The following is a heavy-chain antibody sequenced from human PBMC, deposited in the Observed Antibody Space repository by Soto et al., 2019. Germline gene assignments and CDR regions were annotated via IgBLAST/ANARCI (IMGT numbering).Heavy chain of an antibody. J-gene: IGHJ6*03. CDR3: ARKGGEWLGQHYYYYMDV. CDR1: GGSFSGYY. D-gene: IGHD6-19*01. V-gene: IGHV4-59*01. Sequence: SETMSLTCAVFGGSFSGYYWSWIRQPPGKGLEWIGYIYHSWSTNYNPSLKSRVTISVDTSKNQFSLKLSSVTAADTAVYYCARKGGEWLGQHYYYYMDVWGKGTTVTVSS. CDR2: IYHSWST.